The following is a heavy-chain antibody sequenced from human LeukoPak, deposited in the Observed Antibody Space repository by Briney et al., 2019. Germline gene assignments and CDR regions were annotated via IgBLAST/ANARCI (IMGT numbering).Heavy chain of an antibody. CDR1: GSTFTTYG. V-gene: IGHV1-18*01. CDR3: ARGTYFDY. Sequence: SVKVSCKPSGSTFTTYGISWVRQAPGHGLEWMGWTSAYNDKTKYAQKLEGRVTMTTDTSTSTAYMEMRSLRSDDTAVYYCARGTYFDYWGQGTLVTVSS. J-gene: IGHJ4*02. D-gene: IGHD1-1*01. CDR2: TSAYNDKT.